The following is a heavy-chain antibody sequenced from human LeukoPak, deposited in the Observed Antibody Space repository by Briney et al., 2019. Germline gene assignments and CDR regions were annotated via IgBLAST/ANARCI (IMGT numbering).Heavy chain of an antibody. CDR2: IIPILGIA. V-gene: IGHV1-69*04. CDR1: GGTFSSYA. Sequence: SVKVSCKASGGTFSSYAISWVRQAPGQGLEWMGRIIPILGIANYAQKFQGRVTITADKSTSTAYMELSSLRSEDTAVYYCARGVRSSGSYSHWGQGTLVTVSS. J-gene: IGHJ4*02. D-gene: IGHD3-10*01. CDR3: ARGVRSSGSYSH.